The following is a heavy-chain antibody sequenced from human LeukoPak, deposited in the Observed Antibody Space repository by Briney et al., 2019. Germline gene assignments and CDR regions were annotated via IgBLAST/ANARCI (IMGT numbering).Heavy chain of an antibody. CDR3: ARGGKLEPTAMAS. Sequence: GGSLRLSCAASGFIFSSYEMSWVRQAPGKGLEWVSYISSSGRTMYYADSVKGRFTVSRDNAKNMLYLQINSLSVEDTAIYYCARGGKLEPTAMASWGQGSLVVVSS. J-gene: IGHJ5*02. CDR1: GFIFSSYE. D-gene: IGHD5-18*01. V-gene: IGHV3-48*03. CDR2: ISSSGRTM.